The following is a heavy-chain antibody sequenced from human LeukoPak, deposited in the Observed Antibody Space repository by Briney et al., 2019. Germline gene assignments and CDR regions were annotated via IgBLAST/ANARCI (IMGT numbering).Heavy chain of an antibody. Sequence: PGGSLRLSCAASGFTFSSYNMNWVRQAPGKGLEWVSSISSSSSYIYYADSVKGRFTISRDNAKNSLYLQMNSLRAEDTAVYYCAREYYDFWSGSQYYFDYWGQGTLVTVSS. J-gene: IGHJ4*02. CDR1: GFTFSSYN. CDR3: AREYYDFWSGSQYYFDY. CDR2: ISSSSSYI. D-gene: IGHD3-3*01. V-gene: IGHV3-21*01.